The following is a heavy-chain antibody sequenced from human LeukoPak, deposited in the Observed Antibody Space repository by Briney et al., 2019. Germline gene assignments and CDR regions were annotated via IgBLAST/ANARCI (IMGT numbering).Heavy chain of an antibody. CDR1: GFTFSSYW. CDR2: IKQDGSEK. J-gene: IGHJ4*02. V-gene: IGHV3-7*01. CDR3: ARGEAVAGLYYFDY. D-gene: IGHD6-19*01. Sequence: PGGSLRLSCAASGFTFSSYWMSWVRQAPGKRLEWVANIKQDGSEKYYVDSVKGRFTSSRDNAKNSLYLQMNSLRAEDTAVYYCARGEAVAGLYYFDYWGQGTLVTVSS.